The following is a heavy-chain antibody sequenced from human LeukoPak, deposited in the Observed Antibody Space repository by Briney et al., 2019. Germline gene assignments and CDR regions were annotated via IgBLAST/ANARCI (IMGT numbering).Heavy chain of an antibody. CDR1: GFTFSSYA. J-gene: IGHJ4*02. V-gene: IGHV3-23*01. CDR3: AKDYGDYGDPFDY. D-gene: IGHD4-17*01. CDR2: ISGSGGST. Sequence: PGGSLRLSCAAPGFTFSSYAMSWVRQAPGKGLEWVSAISGSGGSTYYADSVKGRFTISRDNSKNTLYLQMNSLRAEDTAVYYCAKDYGDYGDPFDYWGQGTLVTVSS.